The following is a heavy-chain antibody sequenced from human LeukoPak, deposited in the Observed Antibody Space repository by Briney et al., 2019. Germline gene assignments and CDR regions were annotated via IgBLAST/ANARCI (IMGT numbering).Heavy chain of an antibody. Sequence: GASVKVSCKASGGTFSSYAISWVRQAPGQGLEWMGGIIPIFGTANYAQKFQGRVTITADESTSTAYMELSSLRSEDTAVYYCARDLGENDYGAHGAFDIWGQGTMVTVSS. V-gene: IGHV1-69*13. CDR3: ARDLGENDYGAHGAFDI. J-gene: IGHJ3*02. CDR2: IIPIFGTA. D-gene: IGHD4-17*01. CDR1: GGTFSSYA.